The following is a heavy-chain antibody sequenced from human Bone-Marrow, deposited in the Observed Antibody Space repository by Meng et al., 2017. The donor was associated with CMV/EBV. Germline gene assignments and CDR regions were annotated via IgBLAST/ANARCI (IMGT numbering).Heavy chain of an antibody. D-gene: IGHD1-26*01. J-gene: IGHJ6*02. CDR2: IIPILGIA. CDR3: ARGLGAGYYYYGMDV. Sequence: SVKVSCKASGGTFSSYAISWVRQAPGQGLEWMGGIIPILGIANYAQKFQGRVTITADKSTSTAYMELSSLRSEDTAVYYCARGLGAGYYYYGMDVWVQGTTVTVSS. CDR1: GGTFSSYA. V-gene: IGHV1-69*10.